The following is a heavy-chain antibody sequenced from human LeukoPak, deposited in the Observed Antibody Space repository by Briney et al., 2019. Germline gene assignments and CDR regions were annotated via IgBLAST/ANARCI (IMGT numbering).Heavy chain of an antibody. V-gene: IGHV3-48*02. CDR1: GFTFSSYT. CDR2: ITSDETI. Sequence: GGSLRLSCAASGFTFSSYTMTWVRQAPGKGLELVSYITSDETIYYADSVKGRFTISRDNARNSLYLQMNSLRDEDTAVYYCASPLIYGDYEVYWGQGTLVTVSS. J-gene: IGHJ4*02. CDR3: ASPLIYGDYEVY. D-gene: IGHD4-17*01.